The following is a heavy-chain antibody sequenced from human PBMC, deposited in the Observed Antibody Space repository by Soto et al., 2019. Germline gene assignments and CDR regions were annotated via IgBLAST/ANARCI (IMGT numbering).Heavy chain of an antibody. CDR1: GFTFSSYG. J-gene: IGHJ4*02. D-gene: IGHD3-22*01. V-gene: IGHV3-30*03. Sequence: RGSLRLSCAASGFTFSSYGMHWVRQAPGKGLEWVALVSYHGTNKYYGDSVNGRFTISRDNSKNTLYLQMNSLRAEDTAVYYCARGLPYDSSGYFFDYWGQGTLVTVSS. CDR2: VSYHGTNK. CDR3: ARGLPYDSSGYFFDY.